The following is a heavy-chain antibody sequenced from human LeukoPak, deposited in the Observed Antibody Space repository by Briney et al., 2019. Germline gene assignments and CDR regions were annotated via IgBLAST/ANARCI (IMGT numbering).Heavy chain of an antibody. CDR3: ARAPGAHYYGSGRRFDP. Sequence: ASVKVSCKASGYTFTSYGFSWVRQAPGQGLEWMGWISTYNGNTNYAEKLQGRVTMTTDTSTTTAHMELRSLISDDTAVYYCARAPGAHYYGSGRRFDPWGQGTLVTVSS. CDR1: GYTFTSYG. J-gene: IGHJ5*02. V-gene: IGHV1-18*01. CDR2: ISTYNGNT. D-gene: IGHD3-10*01.